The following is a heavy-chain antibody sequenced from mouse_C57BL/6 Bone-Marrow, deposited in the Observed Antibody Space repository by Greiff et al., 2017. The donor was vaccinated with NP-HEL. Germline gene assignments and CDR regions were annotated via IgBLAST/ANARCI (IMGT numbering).Heavy chain of an antibody. J-gene: IGHJ4*01. Sequence: EVQLQQPGPELVKPGASVKISCKASGYTFTDYYMNWVKQSHGKSLEWIGDINPNNGGTSYNQKFKGKATLTVDKSSSTAYMELRSLTSEDSAVYYCARRVLWDYWGQGTSVTVSS. V-gene: IGHV1-26*01. D-gene: IGHD2-3*01. CDR2: INPNNGGT. CDR1: GYTFTDYY. CDR3: ARRVLWDY.